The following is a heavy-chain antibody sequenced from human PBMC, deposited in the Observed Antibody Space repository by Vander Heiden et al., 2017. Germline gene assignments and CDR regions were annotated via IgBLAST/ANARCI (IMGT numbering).Heavy chain of an antibody. CDR1: RYTFTRYG. J-gene: IGHJ6*02. D-gene: IGHD3-10*01. Sequence: QLQLVQSGAEVKKPGASVQVSCTASRYTFTRYGLRCVRQAPGQGLEWMGWISAYNGNTNYAQKLQGRVTMTTDTSTSTAYRELRSLRSDDTAVYYCARDVYGSGSYYNVYYYYGMDVWGQGTTVTVSS. CDR3: ARDVYGSGSYYNVYYYYGMDV. V-gene: IGHV1-18*01. CDR2: ISAYNGNT.